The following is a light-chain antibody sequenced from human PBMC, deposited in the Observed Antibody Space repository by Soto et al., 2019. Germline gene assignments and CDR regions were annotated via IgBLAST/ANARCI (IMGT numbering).Light chain of an antibody. CDR3: SSYPRTTTLV. V-gene: IGLV2-14*01. Sequence: QSALTQPASVSGSPGQSITISCTGTSSDVGGYNYVSWYQQHPGKAPQLMIYDVSNRPSGVSDRFSGSKSGNTASLTISGLQAEDEADYYCSSYPRTTTLVFGGGTKLTVL. CDR1: SSDVGGYNY. CDR2: DVS. J-gene: IGLJ2*01.